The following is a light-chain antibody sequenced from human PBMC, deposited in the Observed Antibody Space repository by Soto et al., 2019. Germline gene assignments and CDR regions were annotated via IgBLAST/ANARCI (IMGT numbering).Light chain of an antibody. V-gene: IGKV3D-15*01. Sequence: VLTQSPATLPVSPGDRAALSCRASQSVSNNLAWYQQKPGQPPRLLIYGASSRATGIPDRFSGSGSGTEFTLTISSLQSEDFALYFCQQYEKWPPSITXGQGTRLDIK. CDR1: QSVSNN. J-gene: IGKJ5*01. CDR3: QQYEKWPPSIT. CDR2: GAS.